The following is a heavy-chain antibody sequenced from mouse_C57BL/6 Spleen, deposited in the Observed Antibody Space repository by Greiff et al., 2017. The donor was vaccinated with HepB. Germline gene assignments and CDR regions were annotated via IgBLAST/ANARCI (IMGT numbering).Heavy chain of an antibody. D-gene: IGHD1-1*01. CDR1: GYAFTNYL. Sequence: QVHVKQSGAELVRPGTSVKVSCKASGYAFTNYLIEWVKQRPGQGLEWIGVINPGSGGTNYNEKFKGKATLTADKSSSTAYMQLSSLTSEDSAVYFCARPYYYGSSNYAMDYWGQGTSVTVSS. V-gene: IGHV1-54*01. CDR3: ARPYYYGSSNYAMDY. CDR2: INPGSGGT. J-gene: IGHJ4*01.